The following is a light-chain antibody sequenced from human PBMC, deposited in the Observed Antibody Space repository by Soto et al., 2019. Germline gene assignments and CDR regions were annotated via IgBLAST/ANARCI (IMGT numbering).Light chain of an antibody. Sequence: EIVSTQSPATLSLSPGERATLSCRASQSVSSNLAWYQRKPGQAPRLLIYGASTRATGIPARFSGSGSGTDFTLTISSLEPEDFAVYYCQRRSNWPPSITFGQGTRLENK. J-gene: IGKJ5*01. V-gene: IGKV3-11*01. CDR3: QRRSNWPPSIT. CDR1: QSVSSN. CDR2: GAS.